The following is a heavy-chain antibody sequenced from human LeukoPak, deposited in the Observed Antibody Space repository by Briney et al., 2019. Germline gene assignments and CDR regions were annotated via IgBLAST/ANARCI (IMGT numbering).Heavy chain of an antibody. J-gene: IGHJ4*02. CDR3: ARRSGDGYNDDFDY. Sequence: TSETLPLTCAVYGGSFSGYYWSWIRQPPGKGLEWIGEINHSGSTNYNPSLKSRVTISVDTSKNQFSLKLSSVTAADTAVYYCARRSGDGYNDDFDYWGQGTLVTVSS. D-gene: IGHD5-24*01. CDR2: INHSGST. CDR1: GGSFSGYY. V-gene: IGHV4-34*01.